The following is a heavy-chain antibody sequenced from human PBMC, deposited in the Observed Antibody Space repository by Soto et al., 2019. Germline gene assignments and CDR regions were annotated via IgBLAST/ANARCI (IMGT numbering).Heavy chain of an antibody. J-gene: IGHJ4*02. Sequence: ASVKVSCKASGYTFTEQYMQRVRQAPGHGLEWMGWINPNSGGTKFAEKFQRRVTMTRVTSISTAYMELNRLRSDDVDVYYGVRLGNAGGVGATEDCFGYWGQGTLVTVSS. V-gene: IGHV1-2*02. D-gene: IGHD1-26*01. CDR1: GYTFTEQY. CDR2: INPNSGGT. CDR3: VRLGNAGGVGATEDCFGY.